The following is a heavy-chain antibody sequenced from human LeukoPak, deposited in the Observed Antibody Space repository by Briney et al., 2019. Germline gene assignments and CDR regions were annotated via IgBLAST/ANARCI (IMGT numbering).Heavy chain of an antibody. CDR1: GYSFTSYW. CDR3: ARHRRYCSSTSCYLNWFDP. CDR2: IYPGGSDT. J-gene: IGHJ5*02. V-gene: IGHV5-51*01. D-gene: IGHD2-2*01. Sequence: GESLKISCKGSGYSFTSYWIGWVRQMPGKGLEWMGIIYPGGSDTRYSPSFQGQVTISAGKSISTAYLQWSSLKASDTAMYYCARHRRYCSSTSCYLNWFDPWGQGTLVTVSS.